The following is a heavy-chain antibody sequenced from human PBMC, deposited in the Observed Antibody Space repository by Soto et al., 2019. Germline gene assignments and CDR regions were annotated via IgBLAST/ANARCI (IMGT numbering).Heavy chain of an antibody. J-gene: IGHJ1*01. CDR3: ASGGVYYDSSCYYQYFQH. CDR1: GFTVSSNY. Sequence: GGSLRLSCAASGFTVSSNYMSWVRQAPGKGLEWVSVIYSGGSTYYADSVKGRFTISRDNSKNTLYLQMNSLRAEDTAVYYCASGGVYYDSSCYYQYFQHWGQGTLVTVSS. V-gene: IGHV3-53*01. CDR2: IYSGGST. D-gene: IGHD3-22*01.